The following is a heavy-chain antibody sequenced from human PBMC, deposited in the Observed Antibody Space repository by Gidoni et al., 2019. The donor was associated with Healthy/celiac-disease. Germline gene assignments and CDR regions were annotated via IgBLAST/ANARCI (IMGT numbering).Heavy chain of an antibody. V-gene: IGHV4-61*01. Sequence: QVQLQESGPGLVKPSETLSLTCTVSGGSVSSGSYYWSWIRQPPGKGLEWIGYIYYSGSTNYNPSLKSRVTISVDTSKNQFSLKLSSVTAADTAVYYCARGSRSGYYWLPYYYGMDVWGQGTTVTVSS. CDR3: ARGSRSGYYWLPYYYGMDV. J-gene: IGHJ6*02. D-gene: IGHD3-22*01. CDR2: IYYSGST. CDR1: GGSVSSGSYY.